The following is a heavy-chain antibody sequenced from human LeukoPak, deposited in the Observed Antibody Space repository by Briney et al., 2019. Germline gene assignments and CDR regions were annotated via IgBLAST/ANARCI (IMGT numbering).Heavy chain of an antibody. D-gene: IGHD3-22*01. V-gene: IGHV1-18*01. Sequence: ASVKVSCKASGYTFTSYGISWVRQAPGQGLEWMGWISAYSGNTGYAQKLQGRVTMTTDTSTSTAYMELRSLRSDDTAVYYCARGITTLNWFDPWGQGTLVTVSS. CDR3: ARGITTLNWFDP. CDR2: ISAYSGNT. CDR1: GYTFTSYG. J-gene: IGHJ5*02.